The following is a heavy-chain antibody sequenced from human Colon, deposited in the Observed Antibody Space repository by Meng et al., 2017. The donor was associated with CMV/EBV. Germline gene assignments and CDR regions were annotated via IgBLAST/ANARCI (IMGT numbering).Heavy chain of an antibody. CDR3: AKESSAPIVYSSGWKGYFDH. V-gene: IGHV3-23*01. D-gene: IGHD6-19*01. Sequence: GGSLRLSCAASGFTFSSYAMSWVRQAPGKGLEWVSAISGSGGSTYYADSVKGRFTISRDNSKNTLYLQMNSLRAEDTAVYYCAKESSAPIVYSSGWKGYFDHWGQGTLVTVSS. J-gene: IGHJ4*02. CDR2: ISGSGGST. CDR1: GFTFSSYA.